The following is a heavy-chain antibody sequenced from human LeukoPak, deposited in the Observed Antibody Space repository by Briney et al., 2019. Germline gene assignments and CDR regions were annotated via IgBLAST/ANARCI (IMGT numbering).Heavy chain of an antibody. CDR1: GFTFSSYA. J-gene: IGHJ4*02. CDR3: AKGVLEWLLYGGYYFDY. V-gene: IGHV3-23*01. D-gene: IGHD3-3*01. Sequence: GGSLRLSCAASGFTFSSYAMSWVRQAPGKGLEWVSAISGSGGSTYYADSVKGRFTISRDNSKNTLYLQMNSLRAEDTAVYYCAKGVLEWLLYGGYYFDYWGQGTLVTVSS. CDR2: ISGSGGST.